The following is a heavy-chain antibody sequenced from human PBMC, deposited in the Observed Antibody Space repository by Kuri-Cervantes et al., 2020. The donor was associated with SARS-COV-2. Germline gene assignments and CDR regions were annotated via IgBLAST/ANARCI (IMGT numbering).Heavy chain of an antibody. Sequence: GESLKISCAASGFTFSSYWMHWVRQAPGKGLVWVSRINSDGSSTSYADSVKGRFNISRDNAKNTLYLQMNSLRAEDTAVYYCARGESGYDPFDYWGQGTLVTVSS. CDR2: INSDGSST. J-gene: IGHJ4*02. CDR1: GFTFSSYW. V-gene: IGHV3-74*01. CDR3: ARGESGYDPFDY. D-gene: IGHD5-12*01.